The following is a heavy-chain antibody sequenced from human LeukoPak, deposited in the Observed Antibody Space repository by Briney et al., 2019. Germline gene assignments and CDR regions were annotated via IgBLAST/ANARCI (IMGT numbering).Heavy chain of an antibody. J-gene: IGHJ6*04. Sequence: GESLKISCKGSGYSFTSYWIGWVRQMPGKGLEWMGIIYPGDSDTRYSPSFQGQVTISADKSISTAYLQWSSLKASDTAMYYRARRNRASPLYYYYYGMDVWGKGTTVTVSS. CDR2: IYPGDSDT. V-gene: IGHV5-51*01. CDR3: ARRNRASPLYYYYYGMDV. CDR1: GYSFTSYW.